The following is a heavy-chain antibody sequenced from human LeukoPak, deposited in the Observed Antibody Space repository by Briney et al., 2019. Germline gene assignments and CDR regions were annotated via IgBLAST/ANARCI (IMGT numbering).Heavy chain of an antibody. CDR3: AKERPFGLDY. J-gene: IGHJ4*02. V-gene: IGHV3-7*01. CDR2: IKQYGSEQ. D-gene: IGHD3-16*01. Sequence: PGGSLRLSCAASGFTFSSYWMSWVRQAPGKGLEWVANIKQYGSEQYYVDSMKGRFIISRDNAKNSLYLQMNSLRAEDTAVYYCAKERPFGLDYWGQGTLVTVSS. CDR1: GFTFSSYW.